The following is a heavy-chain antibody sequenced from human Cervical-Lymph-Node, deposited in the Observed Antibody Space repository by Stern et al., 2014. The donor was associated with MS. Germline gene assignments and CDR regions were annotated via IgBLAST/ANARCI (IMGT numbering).Heavy chain of an antibody. CDR1: GYTFTSYY. D-gene: IGHD6-13*01. J-gene: IGHJ5*02. Sequence: QVQLVQSGAEVKKPGASVKVSCKASGYTFTSYYMHWVRQAPGQGLEWMGIINPSGGSTSYAQKFQGRVTMTRDTSTSTVYMELSSLRSEDTAVYYCARDIARYSSSENWFDPWGQGTLVTVSS. CDR2: INPSGGST. CDR3: ARDIARYSSSENWFDP. V-gene: IGHV1-46*01.